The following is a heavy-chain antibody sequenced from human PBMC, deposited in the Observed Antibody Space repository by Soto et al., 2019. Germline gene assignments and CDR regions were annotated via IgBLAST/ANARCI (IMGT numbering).Heavy chain of an antibody. V-gene: IGHV1-24*01. CDR1: GYTLTELS. CDR2: FDPEDGET. Sequence: QVQLVQSGAEVKKPGASVKVSCKVSGYTLTELSMHWVRQAPGKGLEWMGGFDPEDGETIYAQKFQGRVTMTEDTSTDTAYMGLCSLRSEHTAVYYCATGVYSSSWSLARPLFYGGQETLVTVSS. CDR3: ATGVYSSSWSLARPLFY. J-gene: IGHJ4*02. D-gene: IGHD6-13*01.